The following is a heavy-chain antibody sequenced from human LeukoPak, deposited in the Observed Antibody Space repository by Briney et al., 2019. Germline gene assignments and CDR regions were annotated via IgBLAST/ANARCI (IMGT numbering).Heavy chain of an antibody. CDR3: ARVTSGGDYYGMDV. V-gene: IGHV4-59*01. D-gene: IGHD2-15*01. CDR1: GGSISSYY. Sequence: SETLSLTCTVSGGSISSYYWSWIRQPPGKGLKCIGYIYYSGSTNYNPSLKSRVTISVDTSKNQFSLKVSSVTAADTAVYYCARVTSGGDYYGMDVWGQGTTVTVSS. J-gene: IGHJ6*02. CDR2: IYYSGST.